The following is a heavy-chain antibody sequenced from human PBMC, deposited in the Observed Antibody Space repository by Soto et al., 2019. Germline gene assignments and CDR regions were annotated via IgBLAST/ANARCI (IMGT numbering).Heavy chain of an antibody. CDR1: GFTFSNYW. CDR3: ARDVTVSTGSYPHC. J-gene: IGHJ4*02. CDR2: INRDGSST. V-gene: IGHV3-74*01. D-gene: IGHD1-26*01. Sequence: EVQLVESGGGLVQPGGSLRLSCAASGFTFSNYWMHWVRQAPGKGLVRVSRINRDGSSTSYADSVKGRFTVSRDNAKNTLYLQMISPRAEDTAVYFCARDVTVSTGSYPHCWGQGTLVTVSS.